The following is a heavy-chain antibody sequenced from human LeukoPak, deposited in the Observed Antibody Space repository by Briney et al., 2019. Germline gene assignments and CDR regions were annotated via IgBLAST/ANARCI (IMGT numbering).Heavy chain of an antibody. V-gene: IGHV1-69*01. Sequence: SVKVSCKASGGTFSSYAISWVRQAPGQGLEWMGGIIPIFGTANYAQKFQGRVTITADESTSTAHMELSSLRSEDTAVYYCARDWTGDVWNWFDPWGQGTLVTVSS. D-gene: IGHD3/OR15-3a*01. CDR1: GGTFSSYA. J-gene: IGHJ5*02. CDR2: IIPIFGTA. CDR3: ARDWTGDVWNWFDP.